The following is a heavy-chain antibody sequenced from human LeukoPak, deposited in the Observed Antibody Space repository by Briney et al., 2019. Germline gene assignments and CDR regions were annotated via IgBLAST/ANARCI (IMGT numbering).Heavy chain of an antibody. CDR2: INHSGST. CDR3: ARGLPYGY. Sequence: SETLSLTCAVYGGSFSGYYWSWIRQPPGKGLGWIGEINHSGSTNYNPSLKSRVTISVDTSKNQFSLKLSSVTAADTAVYYCARGLPYGYWGQGTLVTVSS. CDR1: GGSFSGYY. D-gene: IGHD3-10*01. J-gene: IGHJ4*02. V-gene: IGHV4-34*01.